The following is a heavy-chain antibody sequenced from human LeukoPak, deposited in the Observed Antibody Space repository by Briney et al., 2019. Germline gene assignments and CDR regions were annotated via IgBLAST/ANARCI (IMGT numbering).Heavy chain of an antibody. D-gene: IGHD2-15*01. Sequence: GGSLRLSCAASGFIFSSYGMHWVRQAPGKGLEWVAIIHYDGDTKHYADSAKGRFTISRDNAKNSLFLQMNSLRAEDTAVYYCARVLRYCSGGNCYSGGLGYMDVWGKGTTVTISS. CDR2: IHYDGDTK. CDR1: GFIFSSYG. J-gene: IGHJ6*03. CDR3: ARVLRYCSGGNCYSGGLGYMDV. V-gene: IGHV3-33*02.